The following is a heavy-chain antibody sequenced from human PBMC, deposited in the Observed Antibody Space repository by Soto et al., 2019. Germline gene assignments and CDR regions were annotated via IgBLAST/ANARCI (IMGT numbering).Heavy chain of an antibody. V-gene: IGHV4-34*01. D-gene: IGHD2-8*02. CDR1: GGPFSGYY. CDR2: INHSGST. CDR3: ARDKITGLFDS. J-gene: IGHJ4*02. Sequence: QVQLQQWGAGLLKPSETLSLTSAVYGGPFSGYYWTWIRQPPGTGLGWSGEINHSGSTNYNPSLKRRVAVSVDTSKDQFSLKLTSVTAADSAVYYCARDKITGLFDSWGQGTLVTVSS.